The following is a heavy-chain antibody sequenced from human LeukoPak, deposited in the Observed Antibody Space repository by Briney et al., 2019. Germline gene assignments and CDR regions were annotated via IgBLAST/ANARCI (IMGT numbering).Heavy chain of an antibody. CDR1: GGSLSSYY. Sequence: SETLSLTCTVSGGSLSSYYWGWIRQPPGKGLEWIGNIYYRGSTNYNPSLKSRVTMSVDTSKNQFSLKVSSVTAADTAVYYCARDGGGKSRPFDYWGQGTPVTVSS. J-gene: IGHJ4*02. CDR3: ARDGGGKSRPFDY. V-gene: IGHV4-59*01. D-gene: IGHD4-23*01. CDR2: IYYRGST.